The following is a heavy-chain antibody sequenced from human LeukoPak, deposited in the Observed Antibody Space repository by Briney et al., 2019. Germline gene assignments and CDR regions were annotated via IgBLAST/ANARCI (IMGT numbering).Heavy chain of an antibody. Sequence: GGSLRLSCVASGFTFSNHGMSWVRQAPGKGLEWVAVISYDGSNKYYADSVKGRFTVSRDNSKNTLYLQMNSLRAEDTAVYYCARDEGVPSYSSGCDCWGQGTLVTVSS. CDR1: GFTFSNHG. V-gene: IGHV3-30*03. CDR2: ISYDGSNK. J-gene: IGHJ4*02. D-gene: IGHD6-19*01. CDR3: ARDEGVPSYSSGCDC.